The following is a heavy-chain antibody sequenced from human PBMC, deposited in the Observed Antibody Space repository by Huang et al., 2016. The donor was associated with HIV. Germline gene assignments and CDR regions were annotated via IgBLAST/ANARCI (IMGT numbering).Heavy chain of an antibody. D-gene: IGHD3-10*01. CDR3: AKDWYFAGSGKFDWYYFYMDV. Sequence: EVQVLASGGGLVQPGGSLRLSGGASGFKFRTHAMTGDRQVPGEGRGWVSTCSCKGGNTYDADSLRGRFTISRDKSKNTVSLQMNSLRVEDTAIYWCAKDWYFAGSGKFDWYYFYMDVWGKGTTVTVSS. CDR1: GFKFRTHA. J-gene: IGHJ6*03. V-gene: IGHV3-23*01. CDR2: CSCKGGNT.